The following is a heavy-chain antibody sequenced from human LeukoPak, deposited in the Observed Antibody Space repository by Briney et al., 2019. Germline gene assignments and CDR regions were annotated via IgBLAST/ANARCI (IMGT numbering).Heavy chain of an antibody. J-gene: IGHJ4*02. Sequence: GGSLRLSCATSGFTFSSNGVHWARQAPGKGLEWVAFMRSDGSHEEYAESVKGRFAISRDNFKNTVHLQMNSLGFEDTAVYYCAKAFGSGSYIIDHWGRGTLVTVSS. CDR2: MRSDGSHE. CDR3: AKAFGSGSYIIDH. D-gene: IGHD3-10*01. CDR1: GFTFSSNG. V-gene: IGHV3-30*02.